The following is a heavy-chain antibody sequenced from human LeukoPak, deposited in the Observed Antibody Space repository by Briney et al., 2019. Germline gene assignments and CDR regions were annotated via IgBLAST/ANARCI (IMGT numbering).Heavy chain of an antibody. V-gene: IGHV5-51*01. J-gene: IGHJ4*02. D-gene: IGHD3-10*01. CDR1: GYSFLSYL. Sequence: GESLNFSCKGSGYSFLSYLIGGVRQVPGKGLEWMGMIYPGDSDTRYSPSFQGQVTTSIDKSISTAYLQWSSLKASDTAMYYCARQHGSGSYYSRAIDYWGQGTLVTVSS. CDR3: ARQHGSGSYYSRAIDY. CDR2: IYPGDSDT.